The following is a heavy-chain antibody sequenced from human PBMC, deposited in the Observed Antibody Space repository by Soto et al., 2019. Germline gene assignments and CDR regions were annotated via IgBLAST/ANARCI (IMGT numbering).Heavy chain of an antibody. CDR1: GYTFTSYG. V-gene: IGHV1-18*01. CDR2: ISAYNGNT. CDR3: ARDYIVEASLTYYFDY. Sequence: QVQLVQSGAEVKKPGASVKVSCKASGYTFTSYGISWVRQAPGQGLEWMGWISAYNGNTNYAQKIQGRVTITTDTSTSTAYMELRSLRSDDTAVYDCARDYIVEASLTYYFDYWGQGTLVTVSS. J-gene: IGHJ4*02. D-gene: IGHD5-12*01.